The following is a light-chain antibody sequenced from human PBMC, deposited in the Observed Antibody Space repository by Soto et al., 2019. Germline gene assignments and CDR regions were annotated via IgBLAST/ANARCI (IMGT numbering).Light chain of an antibody. CDR3: QSYDSSLWV. CDR2: GNS. Sequence: QSALTQPPSVSGAPGQRVTISCTGSSSNIGAGYDVHWYQQLPGTAPKLLIYGNSNRPSGVPDRFSGSKSGTSASLAITGLQAEDEADYYCQSYDSSLWVFGGGTQLTVL. J-gene: IGLJ3*02. CDR1: SSNIGAGYD. V-gene: IGLV1-40*01.